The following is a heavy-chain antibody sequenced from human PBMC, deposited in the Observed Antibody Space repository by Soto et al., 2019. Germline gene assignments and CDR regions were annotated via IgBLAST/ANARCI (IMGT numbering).Heavy chain of an antibody. CDR2: ISYDGSNK. CDR1: GFTFSSDG. J-gene: IGHJ6*02. CDR3: AKDQGSGSYSYYYGLDV. Sequence: QVQLVESGGGVVQPGRSLRLSCAATGFTFSSDGMHWVRQAPGKGLEWVSVISYDGSNKYYADSVKGRFTISRDKSKNTLYVQMNSMRAEDASVYYCAKDQGSGSYSYYYGLDVWFQGRTVTVAS. D-gene: IGHD3-3*01. V-gene: IGHV3-30*18.